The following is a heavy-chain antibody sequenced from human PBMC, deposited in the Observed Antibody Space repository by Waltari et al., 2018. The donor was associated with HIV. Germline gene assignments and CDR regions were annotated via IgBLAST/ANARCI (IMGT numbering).Heavy chain of an antibody. CDR2: MSHSGDT. CDR3: ARGPTPGGSYRYLDHNWFDP. J-gene: IGHJ5*02. V-gene: IGHV4-4*02. D-gene: IGHD1-26*01. Sequence: QVQLQAPAPGLVKPSGTLSLPCAVSGAPISSPILCSWVRQSPGKGLEWVGEMSHSGDTNYNPSLESRVTISIDESENQLSLKVTSVTAADTAIYYCARGPTPGGSYRYLDHNWFDPWGQGTLVTVSS. CDR1: GAPISSPIL.